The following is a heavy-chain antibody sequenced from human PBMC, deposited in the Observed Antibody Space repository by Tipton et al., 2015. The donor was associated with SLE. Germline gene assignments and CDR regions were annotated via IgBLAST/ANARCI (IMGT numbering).Heavy chain of an antibody. V-gene: IGHV4-38-2*02. CDR1: GYPIISGYY. CDR2: IYHNGLT. CDR3: ARGMLTWRGAVLGVDV. Sequence: TLSLTCTVSGYPIISGYYWGWIRQPPGKGLEWIGSIYHNGLTYYNPSLKSRVTISVDPAKNQFSLKLTSVTAADSALYYCARGMLTWRGAVLGVDVWGQGATVNVSS. D-gene: IGHD2-8*01. J-gene: IGHJ6*02.